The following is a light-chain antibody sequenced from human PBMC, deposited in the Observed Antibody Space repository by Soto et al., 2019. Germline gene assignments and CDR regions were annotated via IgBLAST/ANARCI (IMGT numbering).Light chain of an antibody. Sequence: DIQMTQSPSSLSASVGDRVTITCRASQSISSYLNWYQQNPGKAPKLLIYAASSLQSGVPSRFSGSGSGTDFTLTISSLQPEDFATYYCQQSYSTPPRTFGQGTKVEIK. CDR2: AAS. V-gene: IGKV1-39*01. CDR1: QSISSY. J-gene: IGKJ1*01. CDR3: QQSYSTPPRT.